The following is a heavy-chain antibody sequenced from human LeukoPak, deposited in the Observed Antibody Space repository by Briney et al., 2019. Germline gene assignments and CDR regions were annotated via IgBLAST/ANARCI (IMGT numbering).Heavy chain of an antibody. CDR2: IRYDGGNT. D-gene: IGHD3-3*01. CDR1: GFIFSNYG. J-gene: IGHJ5*02. CDR3: AKDSLFLEWSEQGWFDP. Sequence: GGSLRLSCAASGFIFSNYGMHWVRQAPGKGLQWVAFIRYDGGNTDCADSVKGRFTISRDNSKNTLYLQMNSLRVEDTAVYYCAKDSLFLEWSEQGWFDPWGQGTLVTVSS. V-gene: IGHV3-30*02.